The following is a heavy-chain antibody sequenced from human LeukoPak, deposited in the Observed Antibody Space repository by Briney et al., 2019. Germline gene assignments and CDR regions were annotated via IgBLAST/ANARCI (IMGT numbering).Heavy chain of an antibody. D-gene: IGHD3-10*01. V-gene: IGHV3-21*01. J-gene: IGHJ4*02. CDR1: GFTFSSYS. CDR3: AKATLWFGELPPLDY. CDR2: ISSSSSYI. Sequence: GGSLRLSCAASGFTFSSYSMNWVRQAPGKGLEWVSSISSSSSYIYYADSVKGRFTISRDNSKNTLYLQMNSLRAEDTAVYYCAKATLWFGELPPLDYWGQGTLVTVSS.